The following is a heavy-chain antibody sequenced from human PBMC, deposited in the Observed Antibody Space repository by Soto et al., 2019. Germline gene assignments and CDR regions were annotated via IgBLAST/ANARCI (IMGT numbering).Heavy chain of an antibody. CDR3: VRDQKYFRVNGNWFDS. Sequence: GASVNVSCKSSGYTSADFCISWVRQAPGQGLEWMGWVGGNNGASNPAPKVQGRITMTLDTSTGVSYMALRSLRSDDTAIYYCVRDQKYFRVNGNWFDSWGQGTLVTVSS. D-gene: IGHD2-2*01. J-gene: IGHJ5*01. V-gene: IGHV1-18*04. CDR1: GYTSADFC. CDR2: VGGNNGAS.